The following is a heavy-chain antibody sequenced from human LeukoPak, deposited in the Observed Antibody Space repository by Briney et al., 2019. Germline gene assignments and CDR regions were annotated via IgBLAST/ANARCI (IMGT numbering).Heavy chain of an antibody. Sequence: SETLSLTCSVSGGSMRSDSSFWSWIRQPAGKGLEWIGRIYATGNTNYNPSLERRVTISVDTSKNQFPLELTSVTAADTAVYYCARELGSDYGGYSPWGQGTLVTVSS. CDR2: IYATGNT. V-gene: IGHV4-61*02. CDR3: ARELGSDYGGYSP. D-gene: IGHD4-23*01. CDR1: GGSMRSDSSF. J-gene: IGHJ5*02.